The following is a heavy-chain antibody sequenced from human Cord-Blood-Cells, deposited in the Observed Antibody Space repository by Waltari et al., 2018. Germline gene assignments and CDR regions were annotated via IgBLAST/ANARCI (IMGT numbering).Heavy chain of an antibody. CDR3: AGNYDFWSGYYY. V-gene: IGHV4-34*01. J-gene: IGHJ4*02. D-gene: IGHD3-3*01. CDR2: INHSGST. Sequence: SWIRQPPGKGLEWIGEINHSGSTNYNPSLKSRVTISVDTSKNQFSLKLSSVTAADTAVYYCAGNYDFWSGYYYWGQGTLVTVSS.